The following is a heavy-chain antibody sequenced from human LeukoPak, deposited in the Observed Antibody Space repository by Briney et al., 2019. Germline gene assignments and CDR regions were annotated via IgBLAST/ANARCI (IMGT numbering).Heavy chain of an antibody. D-gene: IGHD3-10*01. CDR3: ASLMVRGVVLFDY. Sequence: ASVKVSCKASGYTFTGYYLHWVRLAPGQGLEWMGWINPNSGGTNYAQKFQGRVTMTRDTSISTAYMELSRLRSDDTAVYYCASLMVRGVVLFDYWGQGTLVTVSS. V-gene: IGHV1-2*02. CDR1: GYTFTGYY. J-gene: IGHJ4*02. CDR2: INPNSGGT.